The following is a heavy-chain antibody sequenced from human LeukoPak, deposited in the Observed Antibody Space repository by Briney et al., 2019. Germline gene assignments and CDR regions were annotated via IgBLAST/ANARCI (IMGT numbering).Heavy chain of an antibody. CDR3: AVGWSPGAFNI. V-gene: IGHV5-51*01. D-gene: IGHD2-15*01. CDR2: IYPGDSDT. CDR1: GYSFTSYW. J-gene: IGHJ3*02. Sequence: GESLKISCKGSGYSFTSYWIGWVRQMPGKGLEWMGIIYPGDSDTRYSPSFQGQVTISADTSISPPYLQLSRLQASDPAFYFCAVGWSPGAFNIWGEGTMVTVSS.